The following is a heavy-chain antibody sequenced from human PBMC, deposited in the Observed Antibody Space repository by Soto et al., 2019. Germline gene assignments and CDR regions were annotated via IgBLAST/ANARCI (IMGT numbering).Heavy chain of an antibody. D-gene: IGHD3-10*01. J-gene: IGHJ6*02. V-gene: IGHV4-61*08. CDR2: IYYSGST. CDR3: ARHSKGSYFYYGMDV. Sequence: SETLSLTCAVSGGSISSGGYSWSWIRQPPGKGLEWVGYIYYSGSTNYSPSLKSRVSISIDTSKNQFSLKLSSVTAADTAVYYCARHSKGSYFYYGMDVWGQGTTVTVSS. CDR1: GGSISSGGYS.